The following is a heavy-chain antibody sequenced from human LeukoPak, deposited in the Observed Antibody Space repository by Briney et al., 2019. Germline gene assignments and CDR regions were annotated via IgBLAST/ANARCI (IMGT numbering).Heavy chain of an antibody. CDR3: TRSDY. V-gene: IGHV3-48*03. CDR1: GFTFSIFE. CDR2: ISSGGSTI. Sequence: GGSLRLSCAASGFTFSIFEMNWVRQAPGKGLEWVSYISSGGSTIYYADSVKGRFTISRDNAKNSLYLQMNSLRADDTAVYYCTRSDYWGQGTLVTVSS. J-gene: IGHJ4*02.